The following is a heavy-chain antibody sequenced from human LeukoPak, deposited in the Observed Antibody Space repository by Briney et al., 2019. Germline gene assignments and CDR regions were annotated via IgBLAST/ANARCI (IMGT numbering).Heavy chain of an antibody. CDR3: ARGRGYSGYDPTGLFDY. J-gene: IGHJ4*02. CDR1: GFTFSSYG. CDR2: IWYDGSNK. D-gene: IGHD5-12*01. V-gene: IGHV3-33*01. Sequence: GGSLRLSCAASGFTFSSYGMHWVRQAPGKGLEWVAVIWYDGSNKYYADSVKGRFTISRDNSQKTLYVQMNSLRAEDTAVYYCARGRGYSGYDPTGLFDYWGQGTLVTVSS.